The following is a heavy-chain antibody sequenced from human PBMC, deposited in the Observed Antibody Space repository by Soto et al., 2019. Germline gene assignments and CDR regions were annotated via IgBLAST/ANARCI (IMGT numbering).Heavy chain of an antibody. D-gene: IGHD2-8*01. V-gene: IGHV4-34*01. CDR1: GGSFSGYY. CDR3: ARPVYAGVGYFQH. CDR2: INHSGST. Sequence: QVQLQQWGAGLLKPSETLSLTCAVYGGSFSGYYWSWIRQPPGKGLEWIGEINHSGSTNYNPSLKSRVTISVDTSKNQFSLKLSSVTAADTAVYYCARPVYAGVGYFQHWGQGTLVTVSS. J-gene: IGHJ1*01.